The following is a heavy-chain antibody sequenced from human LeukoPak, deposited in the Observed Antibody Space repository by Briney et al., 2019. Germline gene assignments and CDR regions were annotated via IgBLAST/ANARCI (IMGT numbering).Heavy chain of an antibody. J-gene: IGHJ4*02. CDR2: ISSSGSPI. CDR1: GFTLSDFS. D-gene: IGHD6-13*01. Sequence: GGSLRLSCAASGFTLSDFSMNWVRQAPGKGLEWVSYISSSGSPIYYADSLKGRFTISRDTAKNSLYLQINSLRAEDTAVYYCAKSGYSSSWQDYWGQGTLVTVSS. CDR3: AKSGYSSSWQDY. V-gene: IGHV3-48*01.